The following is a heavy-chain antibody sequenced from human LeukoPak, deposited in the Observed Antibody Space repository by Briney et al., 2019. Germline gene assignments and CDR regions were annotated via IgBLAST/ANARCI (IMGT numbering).Heavy chain of an antibody. J-gene: IGHJ5*02. Sequence: ASVKVSCKNSGYTFSGYYLNWVRQAPGQGLEWMGWINANSGETNYAQKFQGRVTMTRDTSISTAYLELSRLNSDDTAVYYCATGVDMIWFALQSWGQGTLVSVSS. V-gene: IGHV1-2*02. D-gene: IGHD3-10*01. CDR1: GYTFSGYY. CDR2: INANSGET. CDR3: ATGVDMIWFALQS.